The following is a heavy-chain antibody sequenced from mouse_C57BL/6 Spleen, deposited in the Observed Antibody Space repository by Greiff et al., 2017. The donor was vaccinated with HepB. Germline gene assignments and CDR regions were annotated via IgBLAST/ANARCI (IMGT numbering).Heavy chain of an antibody. CDR1: GFTFSDYG. V-gene: IGHV5-17*01. Sequence: EVQLVESGGGLVKPGGSLKLSCAASGFTFSDYGMHWVRQAPEKGLEWVAYISSGSSTIYYADTVKGRFTISRDNAKNPLFLQMTSLRSEDTAMYYCARDSSGYEAMDYWGQGTSVTVSS. J-gene: IGHJ4*01. CDR2: ISSGSSTI. CDR3: ARDSSGYEAMDY. D-gene: IGHD3-2*02.